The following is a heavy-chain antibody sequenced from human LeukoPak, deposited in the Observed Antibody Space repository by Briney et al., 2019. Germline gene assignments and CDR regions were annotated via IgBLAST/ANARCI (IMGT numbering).Heavy chain of an antibody. CDR1: GFTFSSYG. V-gene: IGHV3-30*02. CDR2: IRCDGSNK. D-gene: IGHD2-2*03. Sequence: PGGSLRLSCAASGFTFSSYGMHWVRQAPGKGLEWVAFIRCDGSNKYYADSVKGRFTISRDNSKNTLYLQMNSLRAEDTAVYYCAKESLMDIVVVPAARSPFDYWGQGTLVTVSS. CDR3: AKESLMDIVVVPAARSPFDY. J-gene: IGHJ4*02.